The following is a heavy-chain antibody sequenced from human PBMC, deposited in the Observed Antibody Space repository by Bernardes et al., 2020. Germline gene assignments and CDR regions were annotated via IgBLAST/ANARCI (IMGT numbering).Heavy chain of an antibody. D-gene: IGHD3-10*01. CDR3: ARQVEYYGSGSYYWTYYYYYMDV. Sequence: SETLSLTCTVSGGSISSSSYYWGWIRQPPGKGLEWIGSIYYSGSTYYNPSIKSRVTISVDTSKNQFSLKLSSVTAADTAVYYCARQVEYYGSGSYYWTYYYYYMDVWGKGTTVTVSS. V-gene: IGHV4-39*01. J-gene: IGHJ6*03. CDR2: IYYSGST. CDR1: GGSISSSSYY.